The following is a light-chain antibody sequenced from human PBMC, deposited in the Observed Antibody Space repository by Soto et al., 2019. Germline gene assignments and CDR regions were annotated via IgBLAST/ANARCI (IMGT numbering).Light chain of an antibody. Sequence: QSALTQPPSVSGSPGQSVTISCSGTNSDVGSYNRVSWYQQPPGTAPKLMIYEVSNRPSGFPDRFSGSKSGNTASLTISGLQAGDESDYYCSSFTGRSTYVFGTGTQVTVL. CDR1: NSDVGSYNR. CDR2: EVS. CDR3: SSFTGRSTYV. J-gene: IGLJ1*01. V-gene: IGLV2-18*02.